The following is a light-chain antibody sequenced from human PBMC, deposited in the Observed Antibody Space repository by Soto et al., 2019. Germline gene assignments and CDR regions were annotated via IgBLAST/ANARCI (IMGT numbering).Light chain of an antibody. CDR3: HHYGGSPIT. CDR2: GAS. J-gene: IGKJ5*01. V-gene: IGKV3-20*01. CDR1: QSVNSDY. Sequence: EIVLTQSPGTLSLSPGEIATLSFSASQSVNSDYLGWFQQKPGQAPRLLIYGASTRATGIPDRFSGSGSGTDFTLTISRLEPEDFAVYYCHHYGGSPITFGQGTRLEIK.